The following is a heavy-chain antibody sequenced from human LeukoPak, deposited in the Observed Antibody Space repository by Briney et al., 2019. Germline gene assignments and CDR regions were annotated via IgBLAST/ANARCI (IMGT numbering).Heavy chain of an antibody. CDR1: GFTFSSYS. D-gene: IGHD3-22*01. Sequence: GGSLRLSCAASGFTFSSYSMNWVRQAPGKGLEWVSYISSSSSTIYYADSVKGRFAISRDNAKNSLYLQMNSLRAEDTAVYYCARDLDYDSSGYYPIRYYYGMDVWGQGTTVTVSS. CDR2: ISSSSSTI. J-gene: IGHJ6*02. V-gene: IGHV3-48*04. CDR3: ARDLDYDSSGYYPIRYYYGMDV.